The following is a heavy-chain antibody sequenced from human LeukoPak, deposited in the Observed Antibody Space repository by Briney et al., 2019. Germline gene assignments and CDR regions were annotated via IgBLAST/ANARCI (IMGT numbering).Heavy chain of an antibody. CDR2: INHSGST. CDR1: GGSFSGYY. Sequence: SETLSLTCAVYGGSFSGYYWSWIRQPPGKGLEWIGEINHSGSTNYNPSLKSRVTISVDTSKNQFSLKLSSVTAADTAVYYCARGSRSDFWSGYYLGFDYWGQGTLVTVSS. D-gene: IGHD3-3*01. V-gene: IGHV4-34*01. CDR3: ARGSRSDFWSGYYLGFDY. J-gene: IGHJ4*02.